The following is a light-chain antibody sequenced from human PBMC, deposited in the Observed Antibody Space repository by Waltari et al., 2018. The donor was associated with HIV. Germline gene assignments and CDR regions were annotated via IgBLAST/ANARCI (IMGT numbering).Light chain of an antibody. Sequence: QSVLSQPPSASGTPGPRVTISCSGGSSTIGRNTVTWYQPLPATAPKLLIYSNNQRPPGVPDRFSGSESGTSASLDISGLQSEDEADYYCATWDDRMNGVVFGGGTKLTVL. CDR1: SSTIGRNT. CDR3: ATWDDRMNGVV. CDR2: SNN. V-gene: IGLV1-44*01. J-gene: IGLJ2*01.